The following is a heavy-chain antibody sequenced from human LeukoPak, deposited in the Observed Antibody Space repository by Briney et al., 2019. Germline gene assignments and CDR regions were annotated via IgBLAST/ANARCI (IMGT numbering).Heavy chain of an antibody. CDR1: GFYFSTYA. J-gene: IGHJ4*02. Sequence: GGSLRLSCAASGFYFSTYAMSWVRQAPGKGMEWVSTIIGSDGSTYYADSVKGRFTISGDHSKNTVYLQLKSLRAEDTAVYYCARRPYCSGAVCYHIDYWGQGTLVTVSS. V-gene: IGHV3-23*01. D-gene: IGHD2-15*01. CDR2: IIGSDGST. CDR3: ARRPYCSGAVCYHIDY.